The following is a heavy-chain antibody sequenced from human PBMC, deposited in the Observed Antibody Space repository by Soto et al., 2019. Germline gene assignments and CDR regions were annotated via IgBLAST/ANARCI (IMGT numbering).Heavy chain of an antibody. CDR3: ARLYYYDSSGYAPFDY. CDR1: GFTFSSYE. Sequence: HPGGPLRLSCAASGFTFSSYEMNWVRQAPGKGLEWVSYISSSGSTIYYADSVKGRFTISRDNAKNSLYLQMNSLRAEDTAVYYCARLYYYDSSGYAPFDYWGQGTLVTVSS. CDR2: ISSSGSTI. V-gene: IGHV3-48*03. J-gene: IGHJ4*02. D-gene: IGHD3-22*01.